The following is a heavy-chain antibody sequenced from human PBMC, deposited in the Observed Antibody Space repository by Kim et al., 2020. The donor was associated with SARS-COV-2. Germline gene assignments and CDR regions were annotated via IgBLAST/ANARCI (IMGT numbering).Heavy chain of an antibody. CDR2: INHSGST. J-gene: IGHJ4*02. Sequence: SETLSLTCAVYGGSFSGYYWSWIRQPPGKGLEWIGEINHSGSTNYNPSLKSRVTISVDTSKNQFSLKLSSVTAADTAVYYCALFLYYYDSSGYKAIDYWGQGTLVTVSS. V-gene: IGHV4-34*01. CDR3: ALFLYYYDSSGYKAIDY. D-gene: IGHD3-22*01. CDR1: GGSFSGYY.